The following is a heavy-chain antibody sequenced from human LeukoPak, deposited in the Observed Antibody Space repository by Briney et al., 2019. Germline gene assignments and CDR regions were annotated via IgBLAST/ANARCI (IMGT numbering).Heavy chain of an antibody. CDR2: MSPRSGST. Sequence: AXVKVSCKASGYSFTSYDINGVEQAPGQGPEGMGGMSPRSGSTGYPQKFQGRVAMTSDTSISTAYMELSRLTSDDTAVYYCARTPPNWGADYWGQGTLVPVSS. CDR3: ARTPPNWGADY. CDR1: GYSFTSYD. D-gene: IGHD7-27*01. J-gene: IGHJ4*02. V-gene: IGHV1-8*01.